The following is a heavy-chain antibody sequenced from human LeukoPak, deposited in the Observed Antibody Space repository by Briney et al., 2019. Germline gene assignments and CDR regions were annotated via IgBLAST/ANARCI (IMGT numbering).Heavy chain of an antibody. Sequence: ASVKVSCKASGYTFTSYGISWVRQAPGQGLECMGWISAYNGNTNYAQKLQGRVTMTTDTSTSTAYMELRSLRSDDTAVYYCARDKVVVPAAISYFEYDWFDPWGQGTLVTVSS. D-gene: IGHD2-2*01. CDR2: ISAYNGNT. V-gene: IGHV1-18*01. CDR3: ARDKVVVPAAISYFEYDWFDP. J-gene: IGHJ5*02. CDR1: GYTFTSYG.